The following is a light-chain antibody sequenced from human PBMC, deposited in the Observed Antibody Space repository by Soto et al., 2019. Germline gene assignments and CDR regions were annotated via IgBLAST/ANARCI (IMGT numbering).Light chain of an antibody. V-gene: IGKV1-39*01. CDR3: QQYKSYST. CDR1: QTISSH. J-gene: IGKJ1*01. CDR2: AAS. Sequence: DIQMTQSPSSVSASVGDRVTITCRASQTISSHLNWYQQKPGKAPKLLIYAASSLQSGVPSRFSGSGSGTEFTLTISSLQPDDFATYYCQQYKSYSTFGQGTKVDIK.